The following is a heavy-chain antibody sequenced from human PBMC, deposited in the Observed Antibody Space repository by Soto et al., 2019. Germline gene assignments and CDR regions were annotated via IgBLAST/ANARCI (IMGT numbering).Heavy chain of an antibody. CDR1: GFTFSSYA. D-gene: IGHD3-10*01. CDR3: DVKDVLLWSGESSRTYNY. CDR2: ISGSGGST. J-gene: IGHJ4*02. V-gene: IGHV3-23*01. Sequence: GGSLRLSCAASGFTFSSYAMSWVRQAPGKGLEWVSAISGSGGSTYYADSVKGRFTISRDNSKNTLYLQMNSLRAEDTAVYYSDVKDVLLWSGESSRTYNYWGRETLVTVSS.